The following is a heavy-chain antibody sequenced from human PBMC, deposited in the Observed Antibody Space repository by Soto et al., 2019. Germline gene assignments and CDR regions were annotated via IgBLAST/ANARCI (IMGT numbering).Heavy chain of an antibody. V-gene: IGHV3-23*01. D-gene: IGHD2-15*01. CDR2: ISGSGGST. CDR1: GFTVKSYA. CDR3: AKLIYCSGGSCYLAPIAY. Sequence: PGGSPKLSCAASGFTVKSYAVSLFRQAPGKGLEWVSAISGSGGSTYYADSVKGRFTISRDNSKNTLYLQMNSLRAEDTAVYYCAKLIYCSGGSCYLAPIAYWGQGTLVTVSS. J-gene: IGHJ4*02.